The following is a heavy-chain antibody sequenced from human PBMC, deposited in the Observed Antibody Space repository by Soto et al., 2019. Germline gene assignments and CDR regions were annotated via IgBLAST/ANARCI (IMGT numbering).Heavy chain of an antibody. V-gene: IGHV1-58*02. Sequence: GASVKVSCKASGFTFTSSAMQWVRQARGQRLEWIGWIVVGSGNTNYAQKFQERVTITRDMSTSTAYMELSSVTAADTAVYYCARDVRYDFWSGYPPYCGMDVWGQGTTVTVSS. CDR1: GFTFTSSA. CDR2: IVVGSGNT. CDR3: ARDVRYDFWSGYPPYCGMDV. J-gene: IGHJ6*02. D-gene: IGHD3-3*01.